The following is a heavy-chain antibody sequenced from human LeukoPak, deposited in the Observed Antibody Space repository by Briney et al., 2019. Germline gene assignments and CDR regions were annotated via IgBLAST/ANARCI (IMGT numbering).Heavy chain of an antibody. D-gene: IGHD1-26*01. CDR1: GFTFSSYS. Sequence: PGGSLRLSCAASGFTFSSYSMNWVRQAPGKGLEWVSSISSSSSYIYYADSVKGRFTISRDNAKNSLCLQMNSLRAEDTAVYYCARFRIVGATSDAFDIWGQGTMVTVSS. J-gene: IGHJ3*02. CDR2: ISSSSSYI. CDR3: ARFRIVGATSDAFDI. V-gene: IGHV3-21*01.